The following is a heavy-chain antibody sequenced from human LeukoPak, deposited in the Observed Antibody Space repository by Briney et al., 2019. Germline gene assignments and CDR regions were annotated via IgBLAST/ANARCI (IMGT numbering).Heavy chain of an antibody. CDR3: ARVKLVYYYYYGMDV. CDR2: INHSGST. CDR1: GGSFSGYY. Sequence: SETLSLTCAVYGGSFSGYYWSWIRQPPGKGLEWIGEINHSGSTNYNPSLKSRVTISVDTSKNQFSLKLSSVTAADTAVCYCARVKLVYYYYYGMDVWGKGTTVTVSS. V-gene: IGHV4-34*01. D-gene: IGHD2-15*01. J-gene: IGHJ6*04.